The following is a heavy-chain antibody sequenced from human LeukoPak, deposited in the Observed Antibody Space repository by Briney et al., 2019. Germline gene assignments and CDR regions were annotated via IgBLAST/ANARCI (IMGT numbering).Heavy chain of an antibody. CDR3: ARAGSTRYYYYMDV. Sequence: ASVKVSCKASGYTFSGYYLHWVRQAPGQGLEWMGWINPNSGGTNYAQKFQGRVTMTRDTSISTAYMELSRLRSDDTAVYYCARAGSTRYYYYMDVWGKGTTVTVSS. J-gene: IGHJ6*03. CDR2: INPNSGGT. CDR1: GYTFSGYY. V-gene: IGHV1-2*02. D-gene: IGHD2-2*01.